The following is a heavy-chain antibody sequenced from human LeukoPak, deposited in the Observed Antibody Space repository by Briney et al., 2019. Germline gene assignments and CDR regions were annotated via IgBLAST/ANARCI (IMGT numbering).Heavy chain of an antibody. Sequence: SETLSLTCAVYGGSFSGYYWSWIRQPPGKGLEWIGEINHSGSTNYNPSLKSRVTISVDTSKNQFSLKLSSVTAADTAVYYCARVGLHYYYGMDVWGQGTTVTVSS. CDR3: ARVGLHYYYGMDV. V-gene: IGHV4-34*01. CDR2: INHSGST. D-gene: IGHD3-16*01. J-gene: IGHJ6*02. CDR1: GGSFSGYY.